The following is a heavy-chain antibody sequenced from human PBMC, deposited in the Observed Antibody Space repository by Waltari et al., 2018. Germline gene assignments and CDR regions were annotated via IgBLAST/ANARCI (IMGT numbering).Heavy chain of an antibody. CDR2: ISAYNGNT. Sequence: QVQLVQPGAEVKKPGASVKVSCKASGYTFTSYGISWVRQAAGQGLEWLGWISAYNGNTNYAQKLQGRVTMTTDTSTSTAYMGLRSLSSDDTAVYYCARAGIAAAGHDPRPSRFGWDYWGQGTLVTVSS. CDR1: GYTFTSYG. CDR3: ARAGIAAAGHDPRPSRFGWDY. D-gene: IGHD6-13*01. J-gene: IGHJ4*02. V-gene: IGHV1-18*01.